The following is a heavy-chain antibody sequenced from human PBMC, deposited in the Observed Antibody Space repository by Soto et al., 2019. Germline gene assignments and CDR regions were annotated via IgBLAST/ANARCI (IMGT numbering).Heavy chain of an antibody. D-gene: IGHD2-21*01. Sequence: PGGSLRLSCAASGFTFGNYWMSWVRPAPGKGPEWVANIKQDGSERNYVDSVKGRFTISRDNAENSLYLQMNSLRVEDTGVYYCASARHIGPWGQGTLVTVSS. V-gene: IGHV3-7*01. J-gene: IGHJ5*02. CDR3: ASARHIGP. CDR2: IKQDGSER. CDR1: GFTFGNYW.